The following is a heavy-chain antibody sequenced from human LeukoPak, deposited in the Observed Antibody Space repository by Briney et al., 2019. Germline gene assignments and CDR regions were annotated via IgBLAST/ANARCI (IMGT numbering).Heavy chain of an antibody. Sequence: PSETLSLTCTVSGGSIRSYYWSWIRQPPGKGLEWIGYIDYSGSTNYNPSLKSRVTISVDTSKNQFSLKLSSVTAADTAVYYCARHQGPRYYYDSSGYQPFDYWGQGTLVTVSS. D-gene: IGHD3-22*01. CDR3: ARHQGPRYYYDSSGYQPFDY. J-gene: IGHJ4*02. V-gene: IGHV4-59*08. CDR2: IDYSGST. CDR1: GGSIRSYY.